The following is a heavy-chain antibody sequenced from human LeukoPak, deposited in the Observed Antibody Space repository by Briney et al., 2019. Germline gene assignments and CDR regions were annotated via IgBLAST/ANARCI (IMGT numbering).Heavy chain of an antibody. D-gene: IGHD5-12*01. CDR3: AKGPGARGHFNWFDP. CDR2: ISYDGNNK. J-gene: IGHJ5*02. Sequence: GGSLRLSCAASGFTFSRYAMHWVRQAPGKGLEWVAVISYDGNNKYYADSVKGRFTISRDNSKNTVYLQMDTLRAEDTAVYYCAKGPGARGHFNWFDPWGQGTLVTVSS. V-gene: IGHV3-30*01. CDR1: GFTFSRYA.